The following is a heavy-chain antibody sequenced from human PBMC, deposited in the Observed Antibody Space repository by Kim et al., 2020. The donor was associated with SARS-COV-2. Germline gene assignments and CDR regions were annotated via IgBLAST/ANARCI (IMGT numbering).Heavy chain of an antibody. V-gene: IGHV3-23*01. J-gene: IGHJ6*02. CDR3: AGLYLYYYYYGMDV. Sequence: ADSVKGRFTIPRDNSKNTLYLQMNSLRAEDTAVYYCAGLYLYYYYYGMDVWGQGTTVTVSS. D-gene: IGHD2-2*01.